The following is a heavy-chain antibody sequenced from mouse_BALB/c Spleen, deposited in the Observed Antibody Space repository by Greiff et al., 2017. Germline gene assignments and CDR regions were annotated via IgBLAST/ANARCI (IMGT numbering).Heavy chain of an antibody. J-gene: IGHJ4*01. CDR1: GYTFTSYW. CDR3: ARGTTYAMDY. V-gene: IGHV1-7*01. Sequence: VQLQQSGAELAKPGASVKMSCKASGYTFTSYWMHWVKQRPGQGLEWIGYINPSTGYTEYNQKFKDKATLTADKSSSTAYMQLSSLTSEDSAVYYCARGTTYAMDYWGQGTSVTVSS. CDR2: INPSTGYT. D-gene: IGHD1-1*01.